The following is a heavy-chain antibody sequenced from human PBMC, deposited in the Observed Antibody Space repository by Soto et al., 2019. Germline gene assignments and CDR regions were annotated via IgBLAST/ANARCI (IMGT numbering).Heavy chain of an antibody. D-gene: IGHD2-2*01. J-gene: IGHJ6*02. Sequence: GGSLRLSCAASGFTFSSYGMHWVRQAPGKGLEWVAVISYDRSNKYYADSVKGRFTISRDNSKNTLYLQMNSLRAEDTAVYYCAKDHHIVVVPAAHFHYYGMDVWGQGTSVTVSS. CDR1: GFTFSSYG. CDR3: AKDHHIVVVPAAHFHYYGMDV. V-gene: IGHV3-30*18. CDR2: ISYDRSNK.